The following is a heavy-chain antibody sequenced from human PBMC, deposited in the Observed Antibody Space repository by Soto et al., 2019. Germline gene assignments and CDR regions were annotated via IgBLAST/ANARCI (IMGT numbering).Heavy chain of an antibody. Sequence: PSETLSLTCAVYGGSFSGYYWSWIRQPPGKGLEWIGEINHSGSTNYNPSLKSRVTISVDTSKNQFSLKLSSVTAADTAVYYCARVGSYYDFWSGYRPFDYWGQGTLVTV. CDR3: ARVGSYYDFWSGYRPFDY. J-gene: IGHJ4*02. CDR2: INHSGST. CDR1: GGSFSGYY. V-gene: IGHV4-34*01. D-gene: IGHD3-3*01.